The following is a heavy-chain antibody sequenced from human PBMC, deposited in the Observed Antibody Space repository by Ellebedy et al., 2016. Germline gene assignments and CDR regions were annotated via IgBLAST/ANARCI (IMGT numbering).Heavy chain of an antibody. Sequence: SETLSLTXTVSGGSISSSSYYWGWIRQPPGKGLEWIGSIYYSGSTYYNPSLKSRVTISVDTSKNQFSLKLSSVTAADTAVYYCARVPRPGEFGEPPLIWGQGTMVTVSS. D-gene: IGHD3-10*01. CDR1: GGSISSSSYY. CDR3: ARVPRPGEFGEPPLI. V-gene: IGHV4-39*07. J-gene: IGHJ3*02. CDR2: IYYSGST.